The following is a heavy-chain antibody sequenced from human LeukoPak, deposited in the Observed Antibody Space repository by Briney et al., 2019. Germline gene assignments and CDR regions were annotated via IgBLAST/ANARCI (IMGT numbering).Heavy chain of an antibody. V-gene: IGHV1-18*01. CDR1: GYTFTSYG. D-gene: IGHD3-22*01. CDR2: ISAYNGNT. Sequence: GASVKVSCKASGYTFTSYGISWVRQAPRQGLEWMGWISAYNGNTNYAQKLQGRVTMTTDTSTSTAYMELSSLRSEDTAVYYCASQPYYYDSSGYPPLGYWGQGTLVTVSS. J-gene: IGHJ4*02. CDR3: ASQPYYYDSSGYPPLGY.